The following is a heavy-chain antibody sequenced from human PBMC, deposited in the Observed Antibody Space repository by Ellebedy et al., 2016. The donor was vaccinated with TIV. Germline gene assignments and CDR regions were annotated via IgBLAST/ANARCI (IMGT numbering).Heavy chain of an antibody. J-gene: IGHJ4*02. D-gene: IGHD6-6*01. V-gene: IGHV4-34*01. CDR3: AKSLHYSTSSFFDF. CDR2: INHSGST. Sequence: SETLSLXXAVYGGSFSGFLWTWIRKSPGKGLEWIGEINHSGSTNYNPSLKSRVTISVDTSKNQFSLKLSSVTAADTAVYFCAKSLHYSTSSFFDFWGQGTRVTVSS. CDR1: GGSFSGFL.